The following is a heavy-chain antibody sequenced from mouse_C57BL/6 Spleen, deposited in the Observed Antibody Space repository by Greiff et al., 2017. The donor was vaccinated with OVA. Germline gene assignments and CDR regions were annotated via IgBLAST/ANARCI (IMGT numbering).Heavy chain of an antibody. CDR2: INYDGSST. V-gene: IGHV5-16*01. CDR3: ARADYDGWFAY. D-gene: IGHD2-4*01. CDR1: GFTFSDYY. J-gene: IGHJ3*01. Sequence: EVQVVESEGGLVQPGSSMKLSCTASGFTFSDYYMAWVRQVPEKGLEWVANINYDGSSTYYLDSLKSRFIISRDNAKNILYLQMSSLKSEDTATYYCARADYDGWFAYWGQGTLVTVSA.